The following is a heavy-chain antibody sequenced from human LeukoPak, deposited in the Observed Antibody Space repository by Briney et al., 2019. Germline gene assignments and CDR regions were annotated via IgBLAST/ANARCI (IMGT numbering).Heavy chain of an antibody. Sequence: GGSLTLSCAASGFPFSSYWKHWVRQVPGKGLVWIAHVSPDGGRTDYPDSVKGLITFSRDNTHHILYLQLNGLTADYTARHSTSRVLSYFGSGSHSVYWGQGTLVRVSS. CDR3: SRVLSYFGSGSHSVY. D-gene: IGHD3-10*01. CDR1: GFPFSSYW. V-gene: IGHV3-74*01. CDR2: VSPDGGRT. J-gene: IGHJ4*02.